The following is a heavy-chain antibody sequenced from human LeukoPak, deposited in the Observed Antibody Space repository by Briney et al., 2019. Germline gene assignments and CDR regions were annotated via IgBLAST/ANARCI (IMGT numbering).Heavy chain of an antibody. V-gene: IGHV4-34*01. CDR3: ARDKGPYWYFDL. Sequence: PSETLSLTCNVYGGSFSGYCWSWIRQSPGKGLEWIGEINHSGFINYNPSLKSRVTISVDTSKKQFSLKLTSVTAADTAVYYCARDKGPYWYFDLWGRGTLVTVSS. J-gene: IGHJ2*01. CDR2: INHSGFI. CDR1: GGSFSGYC.